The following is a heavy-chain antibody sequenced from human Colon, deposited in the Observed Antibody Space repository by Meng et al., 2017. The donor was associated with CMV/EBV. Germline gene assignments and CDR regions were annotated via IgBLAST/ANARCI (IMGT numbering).Heavy chain of an antibody. CDR1: GYTFTNFG. Sequence: QVLLVKSGAEVKKPGASVKVSCKTSGYTFTNFGISWVRQAPGQGLEWMAYISPYNGDTNYAQRFQGRVALTTDTSTSTVYMELGSLTSDDTAMYYCARELARGGYWGQGTLVTVPS. CDR2: ISPYNGDT. J-gene: IGHJ4*02. V-gene: IGHV1-18*01. CDR3: ARELARGGY.